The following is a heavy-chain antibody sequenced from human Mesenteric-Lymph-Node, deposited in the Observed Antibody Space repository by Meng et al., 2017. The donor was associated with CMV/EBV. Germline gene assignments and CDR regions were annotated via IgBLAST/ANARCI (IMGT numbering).Heavy chain of an antibody. CDR3: AKERVEWLAYYGMDV. CDR2: IGTAGDT. V-gene: IGHV3-13*01. Sequence: GESLKISCAASGFTFSSYDMHWVRQATGKGLEWVSAIGTAGDTYYPDSVKGRFTISRDNSQNTLYLQMNSLRAEDTAVYFCAKERVEWLAYYGMDVWGQGTTVTVSS. J-gene: IGHJ6*01. D-gene: IGHD6-19*01. CDR1: GFTFSSYD.